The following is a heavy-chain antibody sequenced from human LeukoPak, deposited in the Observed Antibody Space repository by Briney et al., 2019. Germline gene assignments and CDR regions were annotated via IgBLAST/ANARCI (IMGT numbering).Heavy chain of an antibody. CDR2: IYCSGST. Sequence: PSETLSLTCTVSGGSISSYYWSWIRQPPGKGLEWIGYIYCSGSTNYNPSLKSRVTISVNTSKNQFSLKLSSVTAADTAVYYCARAEYSSSWYPLNWFDPWGQGTLVTVSS. CDR3: ARAEYSSSWYPLNWFDP. V-gene: IGHV4-59*01. CDR1: GGSISSYY. J-gene: IGHJ5*02. D-gene: IGHD6-13*01.